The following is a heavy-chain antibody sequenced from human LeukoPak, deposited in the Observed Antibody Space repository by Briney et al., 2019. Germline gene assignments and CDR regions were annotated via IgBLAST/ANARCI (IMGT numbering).Heavy chain of an antibody. CDR2: ISWNSGSI. CDR1: GFTFDDYA. V-gene: IGHV3-9*01. CDR3: AKDTVRGSHLAYYFDY. D-gene: IGHD3-10*01. J-gene: IGHJ4*02. Sequence: GGSLRLSCAASGFTFDDYAMHWVRQAPGKGLEWVSGISWNSGSIGYADSVKGRFTISRDNAKNSLYLQMNSLRAEDTALYYCAKDTVRGSHLAYYFDYWGQGTLVTVSS.